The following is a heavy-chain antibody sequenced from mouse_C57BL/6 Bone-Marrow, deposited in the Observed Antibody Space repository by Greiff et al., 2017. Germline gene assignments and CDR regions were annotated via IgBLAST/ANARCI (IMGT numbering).Heavy chain of an antibody. CDR2: IDPENGDT. Sequence: VQLQQSGAELVRPGASVKLSCTASGFNIKDDYMHWVKQRPEQGLEWIGWIDPENGDTEYASKFQGKATITADTSSNTAYLQLLSLTTEDTAVDYCTPLYYYSSSYDYWGQGTTLTVSS. CDR1: GFNIKDDY. D-gene: IGHD1-1*01. CDR3: TPLYYYSSSYDY. V-gene: IGHV14-4*01. J-gene: IGHJ2*01.